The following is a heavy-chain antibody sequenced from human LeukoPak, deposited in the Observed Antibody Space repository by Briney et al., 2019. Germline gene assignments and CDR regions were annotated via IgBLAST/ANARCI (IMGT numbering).Heavy chain of an antibody. V-gene: IGHV3-23*01. Sequence: GGSLRLSCPASGFTFNNSAMSWFRQAPGKGLEWVSAISESSGSTYYADSVKGRFTISRDNSKNTLYLQMNSLRAEDTALYYCAKGLYCTSTSCSSRFDYWGQGTLVTVSS. D-gene: IGHD2-2*01. CDR2: ISESSGST. CDR3: AKGLYCTSTSCSSRFDY. CDR1: GFTFNNSA. J-gene: IGHJ4*02.